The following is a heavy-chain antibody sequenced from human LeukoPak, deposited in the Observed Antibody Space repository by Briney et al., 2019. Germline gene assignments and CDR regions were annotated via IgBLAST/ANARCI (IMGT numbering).Heavy chain of an antibody. V-gene: IGHV1-69*13. Sequence: VASVKVSCKASGYTFTSYGISWVRQAPGQGLEWMGGIIPIFRTSNYAQKFQGRVTITADESTNTAYMELSSLRSEDTAVYYCARGSGYSGYDLSTFDYWGQGTLVTVSS. CDR1: GYTFTSYG. D-gene: IGHD5-12*01. J-gene: IGHJ4*02. CDR3: ARGSGYSGYDLSTFDY. CDR2: IIPIFRTS.